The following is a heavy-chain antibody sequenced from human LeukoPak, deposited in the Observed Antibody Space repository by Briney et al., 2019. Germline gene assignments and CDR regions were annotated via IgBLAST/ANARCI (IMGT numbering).Heavy chain of an antibody. V-gene: IGHV3-30*02. D-gene: IGHD3-22*01. CDR3: AKDWRYYYDSSGYYFDY. J-gene: IGHJ4*02. CDR1: GFTFSSYG. Sequence: GGSLRLSCAASGFTFSSYGMHWVRQAPGKGLEWVAFIRYDESNKYYADPVKGRFTISRDNSKNTLYLQMNSLRAEDTAGYYCAKDWRYYYDSSGYYFDYWGQGTLVTVSS. CDR2: IRYDESNK.